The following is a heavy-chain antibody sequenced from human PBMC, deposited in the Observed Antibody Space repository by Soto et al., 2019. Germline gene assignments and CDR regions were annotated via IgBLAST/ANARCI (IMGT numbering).Heavy chain of an antibody. J-gene: IGHJ6*02. CDR1: GFTFSDYY. Sequence: QVQLVESGGGLVKPGGSLRLSCAASGFTFSDYYMSWIRHAPGKGLEWVSYISSSGSTIYYADSVKGRFTISRDNAKNSLYLQMNSLRAEDTAVYYCATVPAATRYYYYYYGMDVWGQGTTVTVSS. V-gene: IGHV3-11*01. D-gene: IGHD2-2*01. CDR3: ATVPAATRYYYYYYGMDV. CDR2: ISSSGSTI.